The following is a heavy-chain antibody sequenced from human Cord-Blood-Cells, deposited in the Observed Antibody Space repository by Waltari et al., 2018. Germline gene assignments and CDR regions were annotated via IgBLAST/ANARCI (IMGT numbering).Heavy chain of an antibody. CDR1: GGSISSSSYY. CDR3: ARGSASDMDV. CDR2: IYYSGST. V-gene: IGHV4-39*01. Sequence: QLQLQASGPGLVKPSETLSLTCTVYGGSISSSSYYWGWIRQPPGKGLEWIVSIYYSGSTYYNPSLKSRVTISVDTSKNQFSLKLSSVTAADTAVYYCARGSASDMDVWGKGTTVTVSS. J-gene: IGHJ6*03.